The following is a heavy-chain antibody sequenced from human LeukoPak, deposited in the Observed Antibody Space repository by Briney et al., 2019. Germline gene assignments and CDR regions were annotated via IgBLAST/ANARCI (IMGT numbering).Heavy chain of an antibody. D-gene: IGHD3-10*01. CDR2: INTDGSTT. J-gene: IGHJ6*03. V-gene: IGHV3-74*01. CDR3: ARDSSRLTMVRGGIIAPGKYMDV. CDR1: GFTFKSYW. Sequence: GGSLRLSCAASGFTFKSYWMYWVRQAPGKGLVWVSRINTDGSTTTYADSVKGRFTISRDNAKNSLYLQLNSLRAEDTAVYYCARDSSRLTMVRGGIIAPGKYMDVWGKGTTVTVSS.